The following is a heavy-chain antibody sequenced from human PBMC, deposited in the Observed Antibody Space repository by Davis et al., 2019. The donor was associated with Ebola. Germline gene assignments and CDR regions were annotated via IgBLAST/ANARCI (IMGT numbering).Heavy chain of an antibody. CDR2: IYWDDDK. CDR3: AHTSYDFWSGSYFDY. CDR1: GFSLSTSGVG. Sequence: SGPTLVKPTQTLTLTCTFSGFSLSTSGVGVGWIRQPPGKALEWLALIYWDDDKRYSPSLKSRLTITKDTSKNQVVLTMTNMDPVDTATYYCAHTSYDFWSGSYFDYWGQGTLVTVSS. J-gene: IGHJ4*02. D-gene: IGHD3-3*01. V-gene: IGHV2-5*02.